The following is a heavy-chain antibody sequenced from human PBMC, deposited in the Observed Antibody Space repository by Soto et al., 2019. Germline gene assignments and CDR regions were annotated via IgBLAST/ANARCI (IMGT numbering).Heavy chain of an antibody. CDR3: ARRSITMVRGRFDP. Sequence: QVQLQQWGAGLLKPSETLSLTCAVYGGSFSGYYWSWIRQPPGKGLEWIGEINHSGSTNYNPSIKSRVTISVDTSKNQCSLKLSSVTAADTAVYYCARRSITMVRGRFDPWGQGTLVTVSS. D-gene: IGHD3-10*01. V-gene: IGHV4-34*01. CDR1: GGSFSGYY. J-gene: IGHJ5*02. CDR2: INHSGST.